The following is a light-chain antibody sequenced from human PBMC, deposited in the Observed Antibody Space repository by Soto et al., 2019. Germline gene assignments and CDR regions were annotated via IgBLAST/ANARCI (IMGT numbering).Light chain of an antibody. V-gene: IGLV2-14*01. Sequence: SALTQPASVSGSPGQSITISCTGTSSDVGGYNYVSWYQQHPGKAPKLMIYDVSNRPSGVPNRFSGSKSDNTASLTISGLQAEDEADYYCSSYTSSSTLSVFGTGTKVTVL. CDR1: SSDVGGYNY. CDR3: SSYTSSSTLSV. CDR2: DVS. J-gene: IGLJ1*01.